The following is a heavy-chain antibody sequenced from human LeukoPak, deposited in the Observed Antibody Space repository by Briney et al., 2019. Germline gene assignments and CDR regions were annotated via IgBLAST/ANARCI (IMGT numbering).Heavy chain of an antibody. CDR2: IYPGDSDT. V-gene: IGHV5-51*01. CDR1: GYSFTNYW. CDR3: ARRASSYYYFEY. J-gene: IGHJ4*02. D-gene: IGHD6-13*01. Sequence: GESLKISCKGSGYSFTNYWIAWVCQMPGKGLEWMGIIYPGDSDTRYDPSFQGQVTISADKSISTAYLQWSSLKASDTAMYYCARRASSYYYFEYWGQGTLVTVSS.